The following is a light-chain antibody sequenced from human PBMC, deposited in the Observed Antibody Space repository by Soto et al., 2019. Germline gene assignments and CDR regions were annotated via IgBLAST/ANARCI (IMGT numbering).Light chain of an antibody. Sequence: QSALTQPASVSGSLGQSITISCTGTSSDIGSYNLVSWYQQHPGKAPKLMIYEGSKRPSGVSNRFSGSNSGNTASLTISGLQAEDEADYCCCSYAGSGTYVFGTGTKVT. V-gene: IGLV2-23*01. CDR3: CSYAGSGTYV. CDR1: SSDIGSYNL. CDR2: EGS. J-gene: IGLJ1*01.